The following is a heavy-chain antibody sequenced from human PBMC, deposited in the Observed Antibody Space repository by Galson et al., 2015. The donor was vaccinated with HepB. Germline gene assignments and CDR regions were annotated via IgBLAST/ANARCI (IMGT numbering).Heavy chain of an antibody. CDR2: IRSKTDGGTT. CDR1: GFTFSNAW. CDR3: TTPFCSTTSCYTVFYAFDI. D-gene: IGHD2-2*02. J-gene: IGHJ3*02. V-gene: IGHV3-15*01. Sequence: SLRLSCAASGFTFSNAWMSWVRQAPGKGLEWVGRIRSKTDGGTTDYAAPVKGRFTISRDDSKNTLYLQMNSLKTEDTAVYYCTTPFCSTTSCYTVFYAFDIWGQGTMVTVSS.